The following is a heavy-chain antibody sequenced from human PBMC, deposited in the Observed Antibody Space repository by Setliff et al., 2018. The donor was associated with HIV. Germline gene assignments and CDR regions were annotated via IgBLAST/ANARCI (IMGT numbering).Heavy chain of an antibody. V-gene: IGHV4-39*02. CDR1: GVSISSSRFY. J-gene: IGHJ5*02. Sequence: SETLSLTGSVSGVSISSSRFYWAWIRQSPGKGLEWIGSVFSTGSLYYNPSLRGRITISIDASENHFTLRLTSVTAEDTALYFCARSFGNSWSGDRPHNYFDPWGQGTLVTVSS. D-gene: IGHD4-4*01. CDR3: ARSFGNSWSGDRPHNYFDP. CDR2: VFSTGSL.